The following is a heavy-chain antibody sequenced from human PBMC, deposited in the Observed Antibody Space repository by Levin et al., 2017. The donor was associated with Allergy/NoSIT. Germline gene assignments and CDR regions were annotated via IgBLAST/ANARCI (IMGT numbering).Heavy chain of an antibody. CDR1: GFTFSSYA. CDR2: ISPSGNST. Sequence: SCAASGFTFSSYAMSWVRQGPGKGLEWVSVISPSGNSTYYADSVKGRFTISRDISKNTLYLQMSSLRAEDTAIYFCAKGHEYYDSSGYYTPFDYWGQGTLVTVSS. CDR3: AKGHEYYDSSGYYTPFDY. V-gene: IGHV3-23*01. D-gene: IGHD3-22*01. J-gene: IGHJ4*02.